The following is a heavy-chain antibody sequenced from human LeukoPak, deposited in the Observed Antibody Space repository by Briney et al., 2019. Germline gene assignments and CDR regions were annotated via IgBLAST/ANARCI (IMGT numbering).Heavy chain of an antibody. J-gene: IGHJ2*01. Sequence: SKTLSLTCTVSGGSIRSYFWSWIRQPPGKGLEWIGYIYYSGSTNYNPSLKSRVTISVDTSKNQFSLKLSSVTAADTAVYYCARGSDHYDSSGYRYFDLWGRGTLATVSS. CDR1: GGSIRSYF. CDR3: ARGSDHYDSSGYRYFDL. D-gene: IGHD3-22*01. V-gene: IGHV4-59*01. CDR2: IYYSGST.